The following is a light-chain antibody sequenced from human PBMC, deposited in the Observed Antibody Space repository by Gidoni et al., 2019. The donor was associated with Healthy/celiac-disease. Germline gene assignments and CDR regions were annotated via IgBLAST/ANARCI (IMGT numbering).Light chain of an antibody. CDR1: QSINSY. J-gene: IGKJ1*01. CDR3: QQSYSTPPT. V-gene: IGKV1-39*01. Sequence: IQMTQSPHSLSASVGDRVTIACRASQSINSYLNWYQQKPGKAPKLLIDAASSLQSGVPSRCSGSGSGTDFTLTSSRLQPEDFATYYCQQSYSTPPTFGQGTKVKIK. CDR2: AAS.